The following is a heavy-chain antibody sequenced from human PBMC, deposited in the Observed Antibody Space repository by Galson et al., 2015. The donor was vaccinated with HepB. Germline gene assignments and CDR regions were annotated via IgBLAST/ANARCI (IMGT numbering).Heavy chain of an antibody. CDR1: GYTFTSYA. CDR2: INAGNGNT. J-gene: IGHJ6*02. CDR3: ARAPITMVRGVMRGLYGMDV. Sequence: SVKVSCKASGYTFTSYAMHWVRQAPGQRLEWMGWINAGNGNTKYSQKFQGRVTITRDTSASTAYMELSSLRSEDTAAYYCARAPITMVRGVMRGLYGMDVWGQGTTVTVSS. V-gene: IGHV1-3*01. D-gene: IGHD3-10*01.